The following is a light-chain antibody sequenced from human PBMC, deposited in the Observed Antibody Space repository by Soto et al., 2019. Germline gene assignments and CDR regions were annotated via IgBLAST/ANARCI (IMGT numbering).Light chain of an antibody. CDR2: DAS. Sequence: IGMTQYPATLSLSPVERATLSCRASQSVSSNLAWYQQKPGQAPRLLILDASTRATGIPARFSGSGSGTEFTLSISSLQSEDSAGYYCKQYKEGTSLTFGQGTRLEIK. V-gene: IGKV3-15*01. CDR3: KQYKEGTSLT. CDR1: QSVSSN. J-gene: IGKJ5*01.